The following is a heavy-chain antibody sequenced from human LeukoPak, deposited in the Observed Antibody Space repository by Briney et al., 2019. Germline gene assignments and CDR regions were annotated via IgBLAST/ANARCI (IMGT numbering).Heavy chain of an antibody. CDR3: AIHCSGGSCYPYNWFDP. CDR2: IYTSGST. V-gene: IGHV4-61*02. J-gene: IGHJ5*02. D-gene: IGHD2-15*01. CDR1: GGSISSGSYY. Sequence: SETLSLTCTVSGGSISSGSYYWSWIRQPAGKGLEWIGRIYTSGSTNYNPSLKSRVTISVDTSKNQFSLKLSSVTAADTAVYYCAIHCSGGSCYPYNWFDPWGQGTLVTVSS.